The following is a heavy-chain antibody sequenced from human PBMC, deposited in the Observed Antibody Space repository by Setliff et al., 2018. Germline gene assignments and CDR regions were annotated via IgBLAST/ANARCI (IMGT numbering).Heavy chain of an antibody. V-gene: IGHV4-4*07. D-gene: IGHD2-21*02. CDR2: IYTSGST. J-gene: IGHJ4*02. CDR3: ARLEEVTFILHY. Sequence: SETLSLTCTVSGGSIRNYYWSWIRQPAGKGLEWIGRIYTSGSTNYNPSLKSRVTMSIDTSKNQFSLKLTSVTAADTAVYYCARLEEVTFILHYWGQGTLVTVSS. CDR1: GGSIRNYY.